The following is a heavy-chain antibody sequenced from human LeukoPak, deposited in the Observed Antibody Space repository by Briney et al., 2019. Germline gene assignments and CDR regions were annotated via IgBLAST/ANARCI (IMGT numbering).Heavy chain of an antibody. J-gene: IGHJ4*02. Sequence: PGGSLRLSCAASGFTFSSYAMHWVRQAPGKGLEWVAVISYDGSNKYYADSVKGRFTISRGNSKNMLYLQMNSLRAEDTAVYYCARAKYYDWGQGTLVTVSS. CDR3: ARAKYYD. CDR2: ISYDGSNK. CDR1: GFTFSSYA. D-gene: IGHD3-16*01. V-gene: IGHV3-30*04.